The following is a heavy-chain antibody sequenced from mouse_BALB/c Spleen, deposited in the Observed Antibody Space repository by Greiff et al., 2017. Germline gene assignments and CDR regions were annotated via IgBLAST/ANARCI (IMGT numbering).Heavy chain of an antibody. D-gene: IGHD1-1*01. CDR1: GYSITSDYA. V-gene: IGHV3-2*02. CDR3: ARGEDYYGSRGAWFAY. J-gene: IGHJ3*01. Sequence: VQLQQSGPGLVKPSQSLSLTCTVTGYSITSDYAWNWIRQFPGNKLEWMGYISYSGSTSYNPSLKSRISITRDTSKNQFFLQLNSVTTEDTATYYCARGEDYYGSRGAWFAYWGQGTLVTVSA. CDR2: ISYSGST.